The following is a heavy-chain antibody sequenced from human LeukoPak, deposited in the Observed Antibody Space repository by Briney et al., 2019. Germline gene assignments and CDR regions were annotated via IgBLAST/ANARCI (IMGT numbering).Heavy chain of an antibody. CDR3: AKINTDDYYGSGSYLVY. D-gene: IGHD3-10*01. Sequence: PGGSLRLSRAASGFTFSSYAMSSVRQAPGKGLEWVSAISGSGGSTYYADSVKGRFTISRDNSKNTLYLQMNSLRAEDTAVYYCAKINTDDYYGSGSYLVYWGQGTLVTVSS. V-gene: IGHV3-23*01. CDR2: ISGSGGST. CDR1: GFTFSSYA. J-gene: IGHJ4*02.